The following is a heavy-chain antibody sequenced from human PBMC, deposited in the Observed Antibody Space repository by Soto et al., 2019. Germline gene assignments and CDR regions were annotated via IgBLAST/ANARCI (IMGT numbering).Heavy chain of an antibody. CDR1: GFDISTYG. CDR2: IWYDGSNQ. J-gene: IGHJ4*02. V-gene: IGHV3-33*01. Sequence: SLRLSCEASGFDISTYGLHWVRQAPGKGLEWLAFIWYDGSNQHYAASVKGRFTISRDNSRNTLYLQMSNLRADDTAVYFCARAVSSATYYDCIGYWGRGTLVTVSS. CDR3: ARAVSSATYYDCIGY. D-gene: IGHD1-26*01.